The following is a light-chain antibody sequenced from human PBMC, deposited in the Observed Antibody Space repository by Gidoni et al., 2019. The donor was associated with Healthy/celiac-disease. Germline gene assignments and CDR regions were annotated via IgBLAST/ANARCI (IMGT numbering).Light chain of an antibody. CDR1: KSDVGRYKY. V-gene: IGLV2-14*03. CDR2: DVS. J-gene: IGLJ3*02. Sequence: QSALTQPASVSGSPGQSITISCTGTKSDVGRYKYVSWYYCRPAKAPKLMVYDVSNRPSGVSSRFSGSKSGNTASLTISGLQAEDEADYYCSSFTASSTLVFGGGTKLTVL. CDR3: SSFTASSTLV.